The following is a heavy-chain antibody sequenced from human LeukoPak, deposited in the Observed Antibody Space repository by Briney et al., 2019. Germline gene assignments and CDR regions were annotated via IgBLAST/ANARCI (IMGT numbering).Heavy chain of an antibody. CDR3: VRRAYGSGSFNRYHFDY. Sequence: SETLSLTCTVSGGSISNYYWSWIRQPPGKGLEWIGCIYYNGSTNYNPSLKSRVTISVDTSSNQFSLKLNSVTAADTAVYYCVRRAYGSGSFNRYHFDYWGQGTLVAVSS. V-gene: IGHV4-59*08. CDR1: GGSISNYY. D-gene: IGHD3-10*01. J-gene: IGHJ4*02. CDR2: IYYNGST.